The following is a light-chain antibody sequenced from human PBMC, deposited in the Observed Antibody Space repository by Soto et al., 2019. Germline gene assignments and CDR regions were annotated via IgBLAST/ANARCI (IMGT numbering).Light chain of an antibody. Sequence: ALAPPASESGSPGESITVSCSGAISAVGGYDFVSWYQHHPGTPPIPTLYEVTHRPSGVSHRFSCSNSSSPASLTISALQVEDEADYFCGSYTSTTTRKVFGTGTKVTVL. CDR3: GSYTSTTTRKV. CDR2: EVT. V-gene: IGLV2-14*01. J-gene: IGLJ1*01. CDR1: ISAVGGYDF.